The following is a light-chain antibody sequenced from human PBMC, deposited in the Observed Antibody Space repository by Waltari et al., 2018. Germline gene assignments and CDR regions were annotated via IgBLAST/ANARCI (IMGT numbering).Light chain of an antibody. CDR3: QQYGSPPIT. CDR1: QSVRSRY. V-gene: IGKV3-20*01. CDR2: DAF. J-gene: IGKJ3*01. Sequence: DIVLPQSPGTLSLSPGERATLSCRASQSVRSRYLAWYQQKPGRAPTLLIYDAFNRATGIPDRFSGSGSGTDFSLTISRLEPEDFAVYYCQQYGSPPITFGPGTKVDIK.